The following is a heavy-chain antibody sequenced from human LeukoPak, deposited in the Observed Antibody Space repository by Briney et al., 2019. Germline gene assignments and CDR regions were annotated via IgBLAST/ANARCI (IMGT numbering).Heavy chain of an antibody. D-gene: IGHD3-22*01. Sequence: PGGSLRLSCAASGFTFSSYSMNWVRQAPGKGLEWVSSISSSSSYIYYADSVKGRFTISRDNAKNSLYLQMNSLRAEDTAVYYCARDWSLNYYDSGGYYRFDYWGQGTLVTVSS. CDR2: ISSSSSYI. CDR3: ARDWSLNYYDSGGYYRFDY. V-gene: IGHV3-21*01. CDR1: GFTFSSYS. J-gene: IGHJ4*02.